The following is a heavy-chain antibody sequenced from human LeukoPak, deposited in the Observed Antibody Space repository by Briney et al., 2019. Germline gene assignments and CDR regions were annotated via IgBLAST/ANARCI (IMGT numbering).Heavy chain of an antibody. CDR1: GGSFSGYY. CDR3: ARGLDP. CDR2: IYYSGST. V-gene: IGHV4-31*11. J-gene: IGHJ5*02. Sequence: PSETLSLTCAVYGGSFSGYYWSWIRQHPGKGLEWIGYIYYSGSTYYNPSLKSRVTISVDTSKNQFSLKLSSVTAADTAVYYCARGLDPWGQGTLVTVSS.